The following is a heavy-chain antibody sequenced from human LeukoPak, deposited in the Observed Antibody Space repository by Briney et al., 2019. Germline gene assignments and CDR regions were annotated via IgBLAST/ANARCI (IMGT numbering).Heavy chain of an antibody. J-gene: IGHJ5*02. CDR1: GFTVSSNY. CDR2: IYSGGST. CDR3: ARGSSGWYDNWFDP. D-gene: IGHD6-19*01. V-gene: IGHV3-53*01. Sequence: GGSLRLSCAASGFTVSSNYMSWVRQAPGKGLEWVSVIYSGGSTYYADSVKGRFTISRDNSKNTLYLQMNSLRAEDTAVYYCARGSSGWYDNWFDPWGQGTLVTVSS.